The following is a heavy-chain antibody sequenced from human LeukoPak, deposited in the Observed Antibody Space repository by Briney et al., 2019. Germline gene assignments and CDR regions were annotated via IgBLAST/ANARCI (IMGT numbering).Heavy chain of an antibody. V-gene: IGHV3-21*01. CDR3: ARVDSSGYYLVGACDI. Sequence: GGSLRLSCAASGFTFSSYSMNWVRQAPGKGLEWVSSISRSSSYIYYADSVKGRFTISRDNAKNSLYLQMNSLRAEDTAVYYCARVDSSGYYLVGACDIWGQGTMVTVPS. D-gene: IGHD3-22*01. CDR2: ISRSSSYI. CDR1: GFTFSSYS. J-gene: IGHJ3*02.